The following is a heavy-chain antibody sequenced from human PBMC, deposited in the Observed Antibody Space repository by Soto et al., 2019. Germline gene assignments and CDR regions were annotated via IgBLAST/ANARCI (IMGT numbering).Heavy chain of an antibody. CDR2: INHSGST. CDR3: ARGRAYYDFWSGYQYLPEASKFDP. J-gene: IGHJ5*02. Sequence: TLSITCGVDGGSFSGYYLSWIRQPPGKGLEWIGEINHSGSTNYNPSLKSRVTISVDTSKNQFSLKLSSVTAADTAVYYCARGRAYYDFWSGYQYLPEASKFDPWGQGTLVTVSS. CDR1: GGSFSGYY. V-gene: IGHV4-34*01. D-gene: IGHD3-3*01.